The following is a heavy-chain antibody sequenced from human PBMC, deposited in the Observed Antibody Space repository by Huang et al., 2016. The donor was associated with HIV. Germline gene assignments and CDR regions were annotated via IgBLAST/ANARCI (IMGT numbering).Heavy chain of an antibody. D-gene: IGHD6-13*01. V-gene: IGHV4-34*01. CDR1: GGLFSDFF. Sequence: QVQLHQWGAGLLRPSETLSLSCAVYGGLFSDFFWSWIRQSPGKGLEWIGEINRRGQSNYNPSLKSRVTIAVDPSKKQFSLKLKSVTAADTSIYYCARGRGSSWSLFDNWGQGSLITVLS. CDR2: INRRGQS. CDR3: ARGRGSSWSLFDN. J-gene: IGHJ4*02.